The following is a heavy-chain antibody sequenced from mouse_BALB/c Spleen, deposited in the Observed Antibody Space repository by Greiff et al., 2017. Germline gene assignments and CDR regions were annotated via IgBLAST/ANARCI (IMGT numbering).Heavy chain of an antibody. CDR1: GFTFSSYA. J-gene: IGHJ3*01. CDR2: ISSGGSYT. Sequence: EVQRVESGGGLVKPGGSLKLSCAASGFTFSSYAMSWVRQSPEKRLEWVAEISSGGSYTYYPDTVTGRFTISRDNAKNTLYLEMSSLRSEDTAMYYCARDYGSSPAWFAYWGQGTLVTVSA. V-gene: IGHV5-9-4*01. D-gene: IGHD1-1*01. CDR3: ARDYGSSPAWFAY.